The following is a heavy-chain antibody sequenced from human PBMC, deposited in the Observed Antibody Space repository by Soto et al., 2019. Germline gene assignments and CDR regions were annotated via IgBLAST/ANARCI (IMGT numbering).Heavy chain of an antibody. CDR2: IYYSGST. CDR3: ARGHDYGDNWFDP. D-gene: IGHD4-17*01. V-gene: IGHV4-59*01. Sequence: PSETLSLTCTVSGGSISSYYWSWIRQPPGKGLEWIGYIYYSGSTNYNPSLKSRVTISVDTSKNQFSLKLSSVTAADTAVYYCARGHDYGDNWFDPWGQGTLVTVSS. CDR1: GGSISSYY. J-gene: IGHJ5*02.